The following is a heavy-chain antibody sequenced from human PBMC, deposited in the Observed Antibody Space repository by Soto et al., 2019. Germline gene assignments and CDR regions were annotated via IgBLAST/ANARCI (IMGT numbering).Heavy chain of an antibody. D-gene: IGHD6-19*01. V-gene: IGHV3-21*01. Sequence: VRLSCAASGFTFSSYSMNWVRQAPGKGLEWVSSISSSSSYIYYADSVKGRFTISRDNAKNSLYLQMNSLRAEDTAVYYCARDRRIAVALYYYYGMDVWGQGTTVTVSS. J-gene: IGHJ6*02. CDR1: GFTFSSYS. CDR2: ISSSSSYI. CDR3: ARDRRIAVALYYYYGMDV.